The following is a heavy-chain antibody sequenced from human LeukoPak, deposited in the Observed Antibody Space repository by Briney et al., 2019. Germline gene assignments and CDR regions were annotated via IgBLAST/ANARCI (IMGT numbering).Heavy chain of an antibody. V-gene: IGHV3-21*01. J-gene: IGHJ4*02. CDR2: ISSSSSYI. CDR3: ARDLRAAAIDY. CDR1: GFTFSSYS. Sequence: AGGSLRLSCAASGFTFSSYSMNWVRQAPGKGLEWVSSISSSSSYIYYADSVKGRFTISRDNAKNSLYLQMNSLRAEDTAVYYCARDLRAAAIDYWGQGTLVTVSS. D-gene: IGHD6-13*01.